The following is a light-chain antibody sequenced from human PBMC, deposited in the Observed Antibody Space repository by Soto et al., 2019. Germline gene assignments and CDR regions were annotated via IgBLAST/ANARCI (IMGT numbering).Light chain of an antibody. Sequence: EIVMTQSPATLSVSPGERATLSCRASQSVSSNLAWYQQKAGQAPRLLIYGASTRATGIPARFSGSGSETDFTLTISSLQSEDFAVYFCQQYNNWPRTFGQGTKVGIK. CDR2: GAS. J-gene: IGKJ1*01. CDR1: QSVSSN. V-gene: IGKV3-15*01. CDR3: QQYNNWPRT.